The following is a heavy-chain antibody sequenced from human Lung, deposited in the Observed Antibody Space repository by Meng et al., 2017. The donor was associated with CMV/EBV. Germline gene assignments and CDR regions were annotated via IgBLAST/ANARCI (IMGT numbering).Heavy chain of an antibody. CDR3: ARGGSSWGGKYYYYGMDV. J-gene: IGHJ6*02. Sequence: GGSLRLXXAGSGSTFNKYAMSWVRQAPGRGLEWVSSISSGSNYISYLASVRGRFTISRNNANNSLYLQMNSLRAEDTAVYYCARGGSSWGGKYYYYGMDVWGQGTTVTVSS. D-gene: IGHD6-13*01. V-gene: IGHV3-21*01. CDR1: GSTFNKYA. CDR2: ISSGSNYI.